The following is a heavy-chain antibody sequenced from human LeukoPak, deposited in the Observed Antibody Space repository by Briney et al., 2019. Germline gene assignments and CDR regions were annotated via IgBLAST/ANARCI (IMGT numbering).Heavy chain of an antibody. Sequence: ASVKVSCKASGYTFTGYYMHWVRQAPGQGLEWMGWINPNSGGTNYAQKFQGRVTMTRDTSISTAYMELSRLRSDDTAVYYCAREAGRAGYYGSGSYLDYWGQGTLVTVSS. D-gene: IGHD3-10*01. CDR3: AREAGRAGYYGSGSYLDY. CDR1: GYTFTGYY. V-gene: IGHV1-2*02. J-gene: IGHJ4*02. CDR2: INPNSGGT.